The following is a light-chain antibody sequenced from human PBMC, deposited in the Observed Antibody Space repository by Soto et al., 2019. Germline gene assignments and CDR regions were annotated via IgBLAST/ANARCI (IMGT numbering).Light chain of an antibody. Sequence: QSALTQPRSVSGSLGQSVTISCTGTSSDVGGYNYVSWYQQHPGKAPKLIIYDVSERPSGVPDRFSGSKSGNTASLTISGLKAEDEADYCCCSYAGSYSYVVFGGGTKLTVL. CDR3: CSYAGSYSYVV. CDR1: SSDVGGYNY. J-gene: IGLJ2*01. V-gene: IGLV2-11*01. CDR2: DVS.